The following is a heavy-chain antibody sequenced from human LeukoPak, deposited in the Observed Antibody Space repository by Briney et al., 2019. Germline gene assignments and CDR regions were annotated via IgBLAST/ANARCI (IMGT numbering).Heavy chain of an antibody. J-gene: IGHJ3*02. CDR1: GGSLTSYY. V-gene: IGHV4-59*01. Sequence: SETLSLTCTVSGGSLTSYYWSWIRQPPGKGLEWIGYIYCSVSPNSDSTNYNPSLKSRVTISVDTSKSHLSLNLSSVTAADTAVYYCASGYRPAAIAPGEAFDIWGQGTMVTVSS. CDR2: IYCSVSPNSDST. D-gene: IGHD2-2*01. CDR3: ASGYRPAAIAPGEAFDI.